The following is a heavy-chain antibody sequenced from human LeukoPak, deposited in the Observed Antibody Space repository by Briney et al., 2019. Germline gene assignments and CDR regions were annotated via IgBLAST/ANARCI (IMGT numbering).Heavy chain of an antibody. CDR3: SIRYDFWSGHPLAFDI. Sequence: ASVKISCKASGYTFTSYGISWVRQAPGQGLEWMGWISAYNGNTNYAQKLQGRVTMTTDTSTSTAYMELRSLRSDDTAVYYCSIRYDFWSGHPLAFDIWGQGTMVTVSS. J-gene: IGHJ3*02. CDR2: ISAYNGNT. D-gene: IGHD3-3*01. V-gene: IGHV1-18*01. CDR1: GYTFTSYG.